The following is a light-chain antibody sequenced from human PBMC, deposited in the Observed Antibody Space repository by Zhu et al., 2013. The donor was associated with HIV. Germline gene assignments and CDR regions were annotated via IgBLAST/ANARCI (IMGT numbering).Light chain of an antibody. V-gene: IGKV3-15*01. CDR1: QSVNSN. CDR3: QQYNNWPPMYS. J-gene: IGKJ2*03. Sequence: EIVMTQSPATLSVSPGERATLSCRASQSVNSNLAWYQHKPGQAPRLLMYGASTRATGIPARFSGSGSGTEFTLTVSSLQSEDFAVYYCQQYNNWPPMYSFGQGTKLEIK. CDR2: GAS.